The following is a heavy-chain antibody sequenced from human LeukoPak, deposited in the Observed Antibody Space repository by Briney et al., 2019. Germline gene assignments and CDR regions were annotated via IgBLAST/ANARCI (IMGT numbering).Heavy chain of an antibody. CDR1: GFSFRSYW. Sequence: QSGGSLRLSCAASGFSFRSYWMHWVRQDPGKGLVWVSHITSDGSSTGYADSVKGRFTISRDNAKNTLYLQMNSLRVEDTALYYCAKDTTHCGGDCYLTHYFDYWGQGTLVTVSS. CDR2: ITSDGSST. CDR3: AKDTTHCGGDCYLTHYFDY. J-gene: IGHJ4*02. D-gene: IGHD2-21*02. V-gene: IGHV3-74*01.